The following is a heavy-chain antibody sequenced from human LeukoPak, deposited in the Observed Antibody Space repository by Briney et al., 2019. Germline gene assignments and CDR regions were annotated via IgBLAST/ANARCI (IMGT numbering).Heavy chain of an antibody. CDR1: GFTFSSYA. Sequence: PGRSLRLSCAASGFTFSSYAMHWVRQAPGKGLEWVAVISYDGSNKYYADSVKGRFTISRDNSKNTLYLQMNSLRAEDTAVYYCARDPHSSWYHYYYGMDVWGQGTTVTVSS. CDR3: ARDPHSSWYHYYYGMDV. D-gene: IGHD6-13*01. CDR2: ISYDGSNK. J-gene: IGHJ6*02. V-gene: IGHV3-30-3*01.